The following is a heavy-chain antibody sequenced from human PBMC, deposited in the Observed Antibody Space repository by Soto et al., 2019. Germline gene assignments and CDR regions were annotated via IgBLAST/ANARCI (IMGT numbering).Heavy chain of an antibody. CDR1: GFTFGDYA. CDR3: TRYCSVGSCYPNPPFDV. D-gene: IGHD2-15*01. Sequence: SLRLSCTASGFTFGDYAMSWFRQAPGKGLEWVGFIRSKAYGGTTEYAASVKGRFTISRDDSKSIAYLQMNSLKTEDTAVYYCTRYCSVGSCYPNPPFDVWGQGTTVTVSS. J-gene: IGHJ6*02. V-gene: IGHV3-49*03. CDR2: IRSKAYGGTT.